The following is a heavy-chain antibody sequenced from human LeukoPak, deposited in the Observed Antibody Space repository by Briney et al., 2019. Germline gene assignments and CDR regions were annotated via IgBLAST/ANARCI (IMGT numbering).Heavy chain of an antibody. CDR1: GFTVSSNY. V-gene: IGHV3-66*01. CDR2: IYSGGST. J-gene: IGHJ6*02. Sequence: GGSLRLSCAASGFTVSSNYMSWVRQAPGKGLEWVSVIYSGGSTYYADSVKGRFTISRDNSKNTLYLQMNSLRAEDTAVYYCARGTGPYYYYYAMDVWGQGTTVTVSS. CDR3: ARGTGPYYYYYAMDV.